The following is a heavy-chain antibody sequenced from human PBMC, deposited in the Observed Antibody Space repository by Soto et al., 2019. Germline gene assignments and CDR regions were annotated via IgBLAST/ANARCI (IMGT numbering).Heavy chain of an antibody. CDR2: IHNGGET. V-gene: IGHV3-66*01. Sequence: TGGSLRLSCASSGVSVSSNYMNWVRQAPGKGLEWVSIIHNGGETYYADSVKDRFTVSRDNSKNTVFLQMNSLRAEDTAVYYCARDSWSQYWGQGTLVTVSS. J-gene: IGHJ1*01. CDR3: ARDSWSQY. D-gene: IGHD2-15*01. CDR1: GVSVSSNY.